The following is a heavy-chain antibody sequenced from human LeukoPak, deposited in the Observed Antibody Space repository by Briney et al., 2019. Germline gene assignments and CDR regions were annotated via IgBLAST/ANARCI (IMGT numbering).Heavy chain of an antibody. CDR2: IIPIFGTA. D-gene: IGHD3-16*01. V-gene: IGHV1-69*06. Sequence: ASVKVSCKASGGTFSSYAISWVRQAPGQGLEWMGGIIPIFGTANYAQKFQGRVTITADKSTSTAYMELSSLRSEDTAVYYCARGGFPVYYYYMDVWGKGTTVTVSS. J-gene: IGHJ6*03. CDR3: ARGGFPVYYYYMDV. CDR1: GGTFSSYA.